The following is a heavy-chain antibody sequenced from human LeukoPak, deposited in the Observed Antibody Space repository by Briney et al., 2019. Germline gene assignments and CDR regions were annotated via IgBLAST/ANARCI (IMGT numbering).Heavy chain of an antibody. V-gene: IGHV4-34*01. Sequence: PSETLSLTCAVYGGSFSGYYWSWIRQPPGKGLEWIGEINHSGSTNYNPSLKSRVTISVDTSKNQFSPKLSSVTAADTAVYYCARLIGTRPPFDYWGQGTLVTVSS. CDR1: GGSFSGYY. J-gene: IGHJ4*02. CDR3: ARLIGTRPPFDY. CDR2: INHSGST.